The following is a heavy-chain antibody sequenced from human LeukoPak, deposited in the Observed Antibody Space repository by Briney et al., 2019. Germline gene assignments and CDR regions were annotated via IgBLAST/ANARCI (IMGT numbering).Heavy chain of an antibody. CDR3: ASNLDYGDSDYWYLDL. J-gene: IGHJ2*01. CDR2: ISSSGGSI. D-gene: IGHD4-17*01. V-gene: IGHV3-48*03. CDR1: GFIFSSYE. Sequence: GGSLRLSCAASGFIFSSYEMNWVRQAPGKGLEWVSYISSSGGSIYYADSVKGRFTISRDNAKNLLFLQMNSLRAEDTAVYYCASNLDYGDSDYWYLDLWGRGTLVTVSS.